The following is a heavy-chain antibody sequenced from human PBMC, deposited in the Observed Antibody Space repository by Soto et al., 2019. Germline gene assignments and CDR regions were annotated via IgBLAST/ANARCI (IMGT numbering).Heavy chain of an antibody. Sequence: QVQLVQSGAEVKKPGSSVKVSCKASGGNFSSYAISWVRQAPGQGLEWMGGVIPIFGTSNYAQKFQGRVTIPADESTSTAYMELSSLRSEDTAVYYCARGVGGSYFEYLWNDHYFDYWGQGTLVTVSS. V-gene: IGHV1-69*01. CDR3: ARGVGGSYFEYLWNDHYFDY. CDR1: GGNFSSYA. D-gene: IGHD1-26*01. CDR2: VIPIFGTS. J-gene: IGHJ4*02.